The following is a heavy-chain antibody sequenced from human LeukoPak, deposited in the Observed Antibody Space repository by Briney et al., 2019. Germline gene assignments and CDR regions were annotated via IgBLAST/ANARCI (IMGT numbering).Heavy chain of an antibody. CDR1: GYSFTSYW. Sequence: GESLKISFKASGYSFTSYWIGWVRQMPGKGLEWMGIMYPGDSDTRYSPSFQGQVTISADKSISTAYLQWSSLKASDTAMYYCARRAYYDSSGYYEEADFWGQGTLVTVSS. J-gene: IGHJ4*02. D-gene: IGHD3-22*01. CDR2: MYPGDSDT. V-gene: IGHV5-51*01. CDR3: ARRAYYDSSGYYEEADF.